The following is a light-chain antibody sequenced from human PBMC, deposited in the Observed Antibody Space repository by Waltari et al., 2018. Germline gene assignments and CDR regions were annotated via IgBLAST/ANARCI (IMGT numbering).Light chain of an antibody. CDR3: QHYDSYQYA. J-gene: IGKJ2*01. Sequence: IQVTQSPSTLSASAGDRVNITCRTSESVNSHLAWYQQKPGRAPNLLIYKASTLETGAPSKFSGSGSGTEFSLTITNLQRDDFATYFCQHYDSYQYAFGPGTKLEIK. V-gene: IGKV1-5*03. CDR1: ESVNSH. CDR2: KAS.